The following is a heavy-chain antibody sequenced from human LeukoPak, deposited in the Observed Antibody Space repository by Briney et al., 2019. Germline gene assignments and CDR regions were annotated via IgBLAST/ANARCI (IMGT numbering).Heavy chain of an antibody. V-gene: IGHV3-23*01. J-gene: IGHJ3*02. CDR3: AKDSQNRYYDSGGYIPPHDAFDI. D-gene: IGHD3-22*01. CDR2: ISGSGGST. Sequence: GGSLRLSCAASGFTFSSYAMSWVRQAPGKGLEWVSAISGSGGSTYYADSVKGRFTISRDNSKNTLYLQMNSLRAEDTAVYYCAKDSQNRYYDSGGYIPPHDAFDIWGQGTMVTVSS. CDR1: GFTFSSYA.